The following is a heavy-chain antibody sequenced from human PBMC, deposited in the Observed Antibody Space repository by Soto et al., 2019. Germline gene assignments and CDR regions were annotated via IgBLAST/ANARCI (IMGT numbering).Heavy chain of an antibody. CDR2: ISSSSSYI. V-gene: IGHV3-21*01. CDR3: ARDVRVSPAPTWFDP. Sequence: GGSLRLSCAASGFTFSSYSMNWVRQAPGKGLEWVSSISSSSSYIYYADSVKGRFTISRDNAKNSLYLQMSSLRAEDTAVYYCARDVRVSPAPTWFDPWGQGTLVTVSS. CDR1: GFTFSSYS. J-gene: IGHJ5*02. D-gene: IGHD2-8*01.